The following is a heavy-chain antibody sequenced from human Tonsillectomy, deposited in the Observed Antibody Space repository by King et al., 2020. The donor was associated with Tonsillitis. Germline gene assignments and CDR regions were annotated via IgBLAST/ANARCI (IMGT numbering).Heavy chain of an antibody. CDR1: GFTFSNHV. D-gene: IGHD3-10*01. Sequence: VQLVESGGGVVQPGRSLRLSCAASGFTFSNHVMHWVRQAPGKGLEWVAVVSSDGSNEYYADSVKGRFTISRDNSKNTLYLQMNSLRAEDTAVYYCARGDYYGSVLQLITDTHNFDYWGQGTLVTVSS. CDR3: ARGDYYGSVLQLITDTHNFDY. J-gene: IGHJ4*02. V-gene: IGHV3-33*05. CDR2: VSSDGSNE.